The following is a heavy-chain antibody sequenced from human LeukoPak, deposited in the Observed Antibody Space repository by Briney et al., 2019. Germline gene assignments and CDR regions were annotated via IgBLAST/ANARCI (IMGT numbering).Heavy chain of an antibody. CDR3: AREFTYYDFWSGYYYGMDV. CDR1: GFTFSSYW. J-gene: IGHJ6*02. CDR2: IKQDGSEK. D-gene: IGHD3-3*01. V-gene: IGHV3-7*01. Sequence: EGSLRLSCAASGFTFSSYWMSWVRQAPGKGLEWVANIKQDGSEKYYVDSVKGRFTISRDNAKNSLYLQMNSLRAEDTAVYYCAREFTYYDFWSGYYYGMDVWGQGTTVTVSS.